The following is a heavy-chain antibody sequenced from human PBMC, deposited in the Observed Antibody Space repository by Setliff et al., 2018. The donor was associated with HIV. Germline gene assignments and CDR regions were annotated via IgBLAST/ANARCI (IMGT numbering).Heavy chain of an antibody. J-gene: IGHJ4*02. V-gene: IGHV1-18*01. Sequence: ASVKVSCKASGYALTSYSLTWVRQAPGQGLEWMGWISDYNSNTEYAQKFQGRVTMTKDTSTSTAYMELRSLRPDDTAVYFCARNSQKGIQPLLLASWGPGTLVTVSS. D-gene: IGHD1-1*01. CDR1: GYALTSYS. CDR3: ARNSQKGIQPLLLAS. CDR2: ISDYNSNT.